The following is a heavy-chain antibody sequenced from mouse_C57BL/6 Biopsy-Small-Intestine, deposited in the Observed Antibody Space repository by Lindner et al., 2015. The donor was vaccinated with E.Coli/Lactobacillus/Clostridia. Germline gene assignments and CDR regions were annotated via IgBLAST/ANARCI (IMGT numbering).Heavy chain of an antibody. CDR1: GFNFNNYA. J-gene: IGHJ1*03. CDR3: VRQEASNWASHWYLNV. V-gene: IGHV10-1*01. Sequence: VQLQESGGGLVQPKGSLKLSCAASGFNFNNYAMNWVRQAPGKGLEWVARIRSKSNDYATYYADSVKDRFTISRDDSESMVYLQMNNLKTEDTAMYYCVRQEASNWASHWYLNVWGTGTTVTVSS. CDR2: IRSKSNDYAT. D-gene: IGHD4-1*01.